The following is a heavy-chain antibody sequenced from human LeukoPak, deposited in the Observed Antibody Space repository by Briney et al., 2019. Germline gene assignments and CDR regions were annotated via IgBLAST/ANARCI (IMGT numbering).Heavy chain of an antibody. Sequence: SETLSLTCAVYGGSFSGYYWSWIRQPPGKGLEWIGEINHSGSTNYNPSLKSRVTISVDTSKNQFSLKLSSVTAADTAVYYCARAGELRDAFDIWGQGTMVTVSS. CDR2: INHSGST. D-gene: IGHD1-26*01. CDR3: ARAGELRDAFDI. J-gene: IGHJ3*02. CDR1: GGSFSGYY. V-gene: IGHV4-34*01.